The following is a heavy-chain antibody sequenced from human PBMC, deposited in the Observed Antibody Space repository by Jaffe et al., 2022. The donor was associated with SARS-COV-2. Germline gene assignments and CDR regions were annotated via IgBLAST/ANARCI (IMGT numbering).Heavy chain of an antibody. V-gene: IGHV3-30-3*01. CDR2: ISYDGSNK. J-gene: IGHJ3*02. Sequence: QVQLVESGGGVVQPGRSLRLSCAASGFTFSSYAMHWVRQAPGKGLEWVAVISYDGSNKYYADSVKGRFTISRDNSKNTLYLQMNSLRAEDTAVYYCARDGSGSYGAFDIWGQGTMVTVSS. CDR1: GFTFSSYA. CDR3: ARDGSGSYGAFDI. D-gene: IGHD1-26*01.